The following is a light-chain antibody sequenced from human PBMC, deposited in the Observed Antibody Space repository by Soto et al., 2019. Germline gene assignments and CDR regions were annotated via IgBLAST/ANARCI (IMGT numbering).Light chain of an antibody. Sequence: EIVLTQSPGTLSLSPGERATLSCRASQSLTNNYVAWYQQKPGQAPRLLIYAASSRATGIPDSFSGSGSETDFTLTTCRLEPEDFAVYYCQQYGISLPVTFGGGTNVEIK. CDR3: QQYGISLPVT. CDR2: AAS. J-gene: IGKJ4*01. CDR1: QSLTNNY. V-gene: IGKV3-20*01.